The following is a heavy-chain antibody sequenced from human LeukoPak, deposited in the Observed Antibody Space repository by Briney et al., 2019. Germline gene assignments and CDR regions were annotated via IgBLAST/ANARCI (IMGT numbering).Heavy chain of an antibody. V-gene: IGHV1-8*01. J-gene: IGHJ5*02. CDR2: MNPNSGNT. D-gene: IGHD4-23*01. Sequence: ASVKVSCKASGYTFTSYDINWVRQATGQGLEWMGWMNPNSGNTGYAQKFQGRVTMTRNTSISTDYMELSSLRSEDTAVYYCARGRRWSNNWFDPWGQGTLVTVSS. CDR3: ARGRRWSNNWFDP. CDR1: GYTFTSYD.